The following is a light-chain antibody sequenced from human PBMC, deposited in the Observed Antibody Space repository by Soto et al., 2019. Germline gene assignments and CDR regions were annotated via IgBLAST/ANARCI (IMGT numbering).Light chain of an antibody. Sequence: EIVMTQSPATLSVSPGERATLSCRASQSIGSNFAWYQQKPGQAPRLLIYAASIRATAFPASFSGSGSGSEFTLAISVLQADDFASYFCQRYNNWPPWTFGHGTKVEIK. CDR2: AAS. CDR1: QSIGSN. V-gene: IGKV3D-15*03. CDR3: QRYNNWPPWT. J-gene: IGKJ1*01.